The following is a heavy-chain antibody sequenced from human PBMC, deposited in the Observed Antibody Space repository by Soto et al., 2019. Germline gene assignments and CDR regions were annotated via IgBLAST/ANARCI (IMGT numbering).Heavy chain of an antibody. CDR2: IIPIFGTA. CDR1: GGTFSSYA. V-gene: IGHV1-69*06. CDR3: AVMITFGGVIAYYYGMDV. Sequence: QVQLVQSGAEVKKPGSSVKVSCKASGGTFSSYAISWVRQAPGQGLEWMGGIIPIFGTAKYAQKFQGRVTITAEKSTCTAYMELSSLRSEGTAVYYCAVMITFGGVIAYYYGMDVWGQGTTVTVSS. J-gene: IGHJ6*02. D-gene: IGHD3-16*02.